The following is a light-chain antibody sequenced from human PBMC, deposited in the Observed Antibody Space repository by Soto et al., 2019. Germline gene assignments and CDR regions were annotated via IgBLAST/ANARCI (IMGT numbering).Light chain of an antibody. V-gene: IGKV3-11*01. Sequence: EIVLTQSPATLSLSPGERATLSCRASQSIRNYLAWYQQKPGQAPRLLIYDTSNRATGIPARFSGSGSGTDFTLTISSLEPEDFAVYYCQHRSEWPLTFGGGTKVEIK. CDR2: DTS. J-gene: IGKJ4*01. CDR3: QHRSEWPLT. CDR1: QSIRNY.